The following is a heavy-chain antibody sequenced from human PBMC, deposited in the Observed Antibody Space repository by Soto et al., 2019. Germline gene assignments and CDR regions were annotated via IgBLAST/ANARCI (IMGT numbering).Heavy chain of an antibody. CDR1: GYSFTSYW. D-gene: IGHD3-22*01. Sequence: GESLKISCKGSGYSFTSYWIGWVRQMPGKGLEWMGIIYPGDSDTRYSPSFQGQVTISADKSISTAYLQWSSLKASDTAMYYCARQPYYYDTSGYPVYYFDYWGQGTLVTVSS. J-gene: IGHJ4*02. CDR3: ARQPYYYDTSGYPVYYFDY. CDR2: IYPGDSDT. V-gene: IGHV5-51*01.